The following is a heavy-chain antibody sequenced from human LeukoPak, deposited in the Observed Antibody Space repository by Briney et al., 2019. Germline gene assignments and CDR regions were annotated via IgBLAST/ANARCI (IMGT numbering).Heavy chain of an antibody. J-gene: IGHJ4*02. Sequence: PSGTLSLSCSVSGGSISSGDHYWSWIRQLPGKGLEWIGYISYGGNTFYNPSLKSRAAISVDTSKTQFSLKLTSVTAADTAVYYCARDVGGYYYGNFEYWGQGTLVTVSS. CDR1: GGSISSGDHY. V-gene: IGHV4-31*03. D-gene: IGHD3-22*01. CDR3: ARDVGGYYYGNFEY. CDR2: ISYGGNT.